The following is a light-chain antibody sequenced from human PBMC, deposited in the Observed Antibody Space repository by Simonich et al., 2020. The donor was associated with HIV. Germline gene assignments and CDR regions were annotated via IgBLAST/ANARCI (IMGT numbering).Light chain of an antibody. CDR2: EDS. Sequence: SYELTQPPLVSVSPGQTARITCSGDALQKKYAYWYQQRSGQAPVLVIYEDSKRPSGIPERFSGSSSGTMATLTISGAQVEDEADYYCYSTDSSGNHRVFGGGTKLTVL. CDR1: ALQKKY. V-gene: IGLV3-10*01. CDR3: YSTDSSGNHRV. J-gene: IGLJ3*02.